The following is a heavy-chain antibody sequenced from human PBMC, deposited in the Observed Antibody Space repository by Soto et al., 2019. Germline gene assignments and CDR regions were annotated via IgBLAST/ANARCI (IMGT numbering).Heavy chain of an antibody. CDR3: ARGPFYGSGSYYKNYYYYGMDV. J-gene: IGHJ6*02. V-gene: IGHV4-34*01. CDR2: INHSGST. CDR1: GGSFSGYY. D-gene: IGHD3-10*01. Sequence: SETLSLTCAVYGGSFSGYYWSWIRQPPGKGLEWIGEINHSGSTNYNPSLKSRVTISVDTSKNQFSLKLSSVTAADTAVYYCARGPFYGSGSYYKNYYYYGMDVWGQGTTVT.